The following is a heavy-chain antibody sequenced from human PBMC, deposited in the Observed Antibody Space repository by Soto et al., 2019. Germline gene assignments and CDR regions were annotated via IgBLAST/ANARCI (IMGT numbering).Heavy chain of an antibody. Sequence: QVQLVQSGAEVKKPGASVKVSCKTSGYTFTSYSISWVRQAPGQGLEWMGWINVYNGNKKYAQNLQGRVTMTTDTSTSTAHMELRSLRSDDTAVYYCARDLAVGWFDPWGQGTLVTVSS. CDR2: INVYNGNK. CDR1: GYTFTSYS. CDR3: ARDLAVGWFDP. D-gene: IGHD2-2*01. J-gene: IGHJ5*02. V-gene: IGHV1-18*01.